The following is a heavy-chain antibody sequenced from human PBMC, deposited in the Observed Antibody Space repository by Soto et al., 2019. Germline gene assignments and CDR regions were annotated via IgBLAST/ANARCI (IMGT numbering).Heavy chain of an antibody. CDR3: ARDFKKAVVAAITFQH. CDR1: GFTFSSYA. CDR2: ISYDGSNK. J-gene: IGHJ1*01. Sequence: QVQLVESGGGVFQPGRSLRLSCAASGFTFSSYAMHWVRQAPGKGLEWVAVISYDGSNKYYADSVKGRFTISRDNSKNTLYLQMNSLRAEDTAVYYCARDFKKAVVAAITFQHWGQGTLVTVSS. D-gene: IGHD2-15*01. V-gene: IGHV3-30-3*01.